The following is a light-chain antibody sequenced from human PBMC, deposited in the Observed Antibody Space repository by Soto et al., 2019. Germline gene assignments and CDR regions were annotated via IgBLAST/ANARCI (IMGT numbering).Light chain of an antibody. Sequence: TQSPSTLSASVGDRVTITCRASQNIGVYLNWYQKKPGKAPKLLIHAASSLHSGVPSTFSGSGSGTDFALTISSLQPEDFATYYCHQTAANPWTFAQGTKVDIK. CDR2: AAS. CDR3: HQTAANPWT. J-gene: IGKJ1*01. CDR1: QNIGVY. V-gene: IGKV1-39*01.